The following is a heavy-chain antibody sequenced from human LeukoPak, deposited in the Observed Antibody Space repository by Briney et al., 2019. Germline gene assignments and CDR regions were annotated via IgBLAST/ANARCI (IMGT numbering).Heavy chain of an antibody. CDR3: VRHPWRMGSRDYNFDY. CDR1: GGSSSSYY. CDR2: IYYSVST. Sequence: SETLSLTCTVSGGSSSSYYWSWIRQPPGKGLEWIGHIYYSVSTNYNPSLKSRVTISVDTSKNQFSLKMTSVTAADAAVYYCVRHPWRMGSRDYNFDYWGQGTLVTVSS. D-gene: IGHD3-16*01. J-gene: IGHJ4*02. V-gene: IGHV4-59*08.